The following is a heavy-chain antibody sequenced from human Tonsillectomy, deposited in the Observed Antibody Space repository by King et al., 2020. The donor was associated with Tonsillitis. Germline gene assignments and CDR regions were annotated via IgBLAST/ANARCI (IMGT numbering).Heavy chain of an antibody. D-gene: IGHD2-2*01. J-gene: IGHJ6*03. CDR3: ARFKTNCSSTRCYGPDYYYYMDV. V-gene: IGHV4-59*08. CDR1: GGSISSYY. Sequence: VQLQESGPGLVKPSETLSLTCTVSGGSISSYYWSWIRQPPGKGLEWIGYIYYSGNTNYNHSLKSRVTISVDTSKNQFSLKLSSVTAADTAVYYCARFKTNCSSTRCYGPDYYYYMDVWGKGTTVTVSS. CDR2: IYYSGNT.